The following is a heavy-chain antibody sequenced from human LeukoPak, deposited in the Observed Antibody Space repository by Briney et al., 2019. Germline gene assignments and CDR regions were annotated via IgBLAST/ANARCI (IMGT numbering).Heavy chain of an antibody. J-gene: IGHJ4*02. CDR2: ISRYNGNT. D-gene: IGHD3-10*01. CDR3: ARTDSVSSYYSPNY. CDR1: GYTFTAFT. V-gene: IGHV1-18*01. Sequence: ASVTLSCTASGYTFTAFTISWVRQAPGQGLEWMGWISRYNGNTEYSENVEDRVTMTADTSTATAYMELRSLRPVDSAVYYCARTDSVSSYYSPNYWGQGSLVTVSS.